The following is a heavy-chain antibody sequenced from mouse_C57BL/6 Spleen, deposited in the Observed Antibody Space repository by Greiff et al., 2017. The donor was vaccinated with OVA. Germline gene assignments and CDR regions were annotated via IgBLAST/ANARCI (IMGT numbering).Heavy chain of an antibody. CDR2: SRNKANDYTT. CDR3: ARDANSGGFDY. J-gene: IGHJ2*01. CDR1: GFTFSDFY. Sequence: EVKLVESGGGLVQSGRSLRLSCATSGFTFSDFYMEWVRQAPGKGLEWIAASRNKANDYTTEYSASVKGRFIVSRDTSQSILYLQMNALRAEDTAIYYCARDANSGGFDYWGQGTTLTVSS. V-gene: IGHV7-1*01.